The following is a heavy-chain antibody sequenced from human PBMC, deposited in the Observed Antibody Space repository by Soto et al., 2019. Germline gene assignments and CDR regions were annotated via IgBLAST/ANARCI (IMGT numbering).Heavy chain of an antibody. V-gene: IGHV3-49*02. D-gene: IGHD1-1*01. J-gene: IGHJ6*02. Sequence: AYGGTTEYAASVKGRFTISRDDSKSIAYLQMNSLKTEDTAVYYCTRDGYPSHYYYYGMDVWGQGTTVTVSS. CDR2: AYGGTT. CDR3: TRDGYPSHYYYYGMDV.